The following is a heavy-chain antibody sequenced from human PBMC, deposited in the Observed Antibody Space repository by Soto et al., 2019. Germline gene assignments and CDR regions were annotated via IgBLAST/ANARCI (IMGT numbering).Heavy chain of an antibody. CDR2: MNPNSGNT. V-gene: IGHV1-8*02. CDR1: GYTFSGSV. J-gene: IGHJ6*02. D-gene: IGHD2-2*01. Sequence: ASVKVSCKASGYTFSGSVMHWVRQATGQGLEWMGWMNPNSGNTGYAQKFQGRVTMTRNTSISTAYMELSSLRSEDTAVYYCARGYCSSTSCYYYYYGMDVWGQGTTVTVSS. CDR3: ARGYCSSTSCYYYYYGMDV.